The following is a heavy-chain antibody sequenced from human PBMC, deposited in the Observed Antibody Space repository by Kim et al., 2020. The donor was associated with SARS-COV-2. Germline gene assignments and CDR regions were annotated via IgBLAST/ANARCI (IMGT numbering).Heavy chain of an antibody. CDR3: AREENNSSSFDY. J-gene: IGHJ4*02. V-gene: IGHV3-33*01. D-gene: IGHD6-6*01. CDR2: IWYDGSNK. Sequence: GGSLRLSCAASGFTFSSYGMHWVRQAPGKGLEWVAVIWYDGSNKYYADSVKGRFTISRDNSKNTLYLQMNSLRAEDTAVYYCAREENNSSSFDYWGQGTLVTVSS. CDR1: GFTFSSYG.